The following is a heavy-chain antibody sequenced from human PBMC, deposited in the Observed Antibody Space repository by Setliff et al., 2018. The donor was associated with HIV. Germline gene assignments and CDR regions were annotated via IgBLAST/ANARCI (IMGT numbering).Heavy chain of an antibody. D-gene: IGHD2-2*01. CDR3: ARVDCSSTRCYAFDI. CDR2: INPHSGGT. V-gene: IGHV1-2*02. Sequence: ASVKVSCKASGYTFTGYHMHWVRQAPGQGLEWMGWINPHSGGTKYAQKFQGRVTMTRDTSISAAYMELSRLRSDGTAVYYCARVDCSSTRCYAFDIWGQGTMVTVSS. J-gene: IGHJ3*02. CDR1: GYTFTGYH.